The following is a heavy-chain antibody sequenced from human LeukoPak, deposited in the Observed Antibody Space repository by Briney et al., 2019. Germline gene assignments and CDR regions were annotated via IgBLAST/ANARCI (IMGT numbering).Heavy chain of an antibody. Sequence: SETLSLTCTASGGSISSSSYYWGWIRQPPGKGLEWIGSIYYSGSTYYNPSLKSRVTISVDTSKNQFSLKLSSVTAADTAVYYCAREAYGSGSYYSRWGQGTLVTVSS. CDR1: GGSISSSSYY. CDR2: IYYSGST. CDR3: AREAYGSGSYYSR. D-gene: IGHD3-10*01. J-gene: IGHJ4*02. V-gene: IGHV4-39*07.